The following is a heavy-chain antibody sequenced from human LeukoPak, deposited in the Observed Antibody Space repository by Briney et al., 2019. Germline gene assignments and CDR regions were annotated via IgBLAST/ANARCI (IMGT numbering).Heavy chain of an antibody. D-gene: IGHD6-13*01. CDR2: ISGSGGST. J-gene: IGHJ4*02. CDR3: AKDHNRRGIAAAGSFDY. CDR1: GFTFSSYA. V-gene: IGHV3-23*01. Sequence: PGGSLRLSCAASGFTFSSYAMSWVRQAPGKGLEWVSAISGSGGSTYYADSVKGRFTISRDNSKNTLYLQMNSLRAEDTAVYYCAKDHNRRGIAAAGSFDYWGQGTLVTVSS.